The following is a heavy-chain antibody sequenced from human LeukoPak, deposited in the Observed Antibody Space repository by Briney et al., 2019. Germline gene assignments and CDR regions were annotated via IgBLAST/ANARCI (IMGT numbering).Heavy chain of an antibody. V-gene: IGHV4-59*12. J-gene: IGHJ2*01. D-gene: IGHD1-14*01. Sequence: SETLSLTCTVSGGSISSYYWSWIRQPPGKGLEWIGYIYYSGSTNYNPSLKSRVTMSVDTSKNQFSLKLSSVTAADTAVYYCARRAPRQTTSAQTKLRYFDLWGRGTLVTVSS. CDR1: GGSISSYY. CDR2: IYYSGST. CDR3: ARRAPRQTTSAQTKLRYFDL.